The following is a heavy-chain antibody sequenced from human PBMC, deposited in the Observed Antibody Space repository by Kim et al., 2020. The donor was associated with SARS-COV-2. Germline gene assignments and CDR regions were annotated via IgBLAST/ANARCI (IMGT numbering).Heavy chain of an antibody. V-gene: IGHV3-49*04. Sequence: GGSLRLSCTASGFTFGDYGMSWVRQAPGKGLEWVGFIRSKAYGGTTEYAASVKGRFTISRDDSKSIAYLQMNSLKTEDTAVYYCTRDDFWSGYLRFWGQGTLVTVSS. J-gene: IGHJ4*02. CDR1: GFTFGDYG. CDR3: TRDDFWSGYLRF. CDR2: IRSKAYGGTT. D-gene: IGHD3-3*01.